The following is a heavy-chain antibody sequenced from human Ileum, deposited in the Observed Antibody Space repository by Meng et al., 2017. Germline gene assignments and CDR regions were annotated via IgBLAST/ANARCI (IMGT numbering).Heavy chain of an antibody. CDR1: GFTVSSNY. D-gene: IGHD3-22*01. CDR2: IYSGGST. J-gene: IGHJ4*02. V-gene: IGHV3-53*02. Sequence: EAGVGETGGGLIQPGGSLGLPCAASGFTVSSNYMSWVRQAPGKGLEWVSVIYSGGSTYYADSVKGRFTISRDNSRNALYLQMNSLRADDTAVYYCVREQYESRGHWGQGTLVTVSS. CDR3: VREQYESRGH.